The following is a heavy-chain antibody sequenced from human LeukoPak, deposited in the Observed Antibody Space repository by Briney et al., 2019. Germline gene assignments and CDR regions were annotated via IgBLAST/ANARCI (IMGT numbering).Heavy chain of an antibody. CDR1: GFTFSSYA. D-gene: IGHD3-22*01. CDR2: ISGSGGST. J-gene: IGHJ4*02. V-gene: IGHV3-23*01. CDR3: ARVYYYDSSGYYGY. Sequence: GGSLRHSCAASGFTFSSYAMSWVRQAPGKGLEWVSAISGSGGSTYYADSVKGRFTISRDNAKNTLYLQMNSLRAEDTAVYYCARVYYYDSSGYYGYWGQGTLVTVSS.